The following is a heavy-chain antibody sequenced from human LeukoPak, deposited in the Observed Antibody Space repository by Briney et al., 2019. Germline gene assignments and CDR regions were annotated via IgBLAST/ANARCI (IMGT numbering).Heavy chain of an antibody. D-gene: IGHD5-24*01. CDR1: GFTFGDYA. Sequence: GGSLRLSCTASGFTFGDYAMSWVRQAPGKGLEWVGFIRSKAYGGTTEYAASVKGRFTISRDDSKIIAYLQMNVLQTEDTAVYYCTREDGYNRRFDYWGQGTLVTVSS. V-gene: IGHV3-49*04. CDR3: TREDGYNRRFDY. CDR2: IRSKAYGGTT. J-gene: IGHJ4*02.